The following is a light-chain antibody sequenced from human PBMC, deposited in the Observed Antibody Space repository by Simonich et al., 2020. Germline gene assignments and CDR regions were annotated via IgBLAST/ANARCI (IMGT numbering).Light chain of an antibody. CDR1: QSVSSGY. CDR3: QQYGSSPPLT. CDR2: DAS. J-gene: IGKJ4*01. V-gene: IGKV3D-20*01. Sequence: EIVLTQSPGTLSLSPGERATLSCRASQSVSSGYLAWYQQKPGLAPRLLIYDASSRATGIPDRFIGSGSGTDFTLTISRLEPEDFAVYYCQQYGSSPPLTFGGGTKVEIK.